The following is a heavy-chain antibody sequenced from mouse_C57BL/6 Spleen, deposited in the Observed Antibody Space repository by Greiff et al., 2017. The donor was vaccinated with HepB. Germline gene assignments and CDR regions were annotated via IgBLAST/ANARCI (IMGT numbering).Heavy chain of an antibody. J-gene: IGHJ4*01. CDR3: ARSPFFTTVVATDAMDY. CDR2: INPNYGTT. CDR1: GYSFTDYN. D-gene: IGHD1-1*01. Sequence: EVQLQQSGPELVKPGASVKISCKASGYSFTDYNMNWVKQSNGKSLEWIGVINPNYGTTSYNQKFKGKATLTVDQSSSTAYMQLNSLTSEDSAVYYCARSPFFTTVVATDAMDYWGQGTSVTVSS. V-gene: IGHV1-39*01.